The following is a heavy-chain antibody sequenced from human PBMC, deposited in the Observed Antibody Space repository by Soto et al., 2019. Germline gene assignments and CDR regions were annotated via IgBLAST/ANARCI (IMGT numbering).Heavy chain of an antibody. J-gene: IGHJ6*02. CDR3: ARAPFWGYGLDV. D-gene: IGHD3-16*01. Sequence: QVQLQESGPGLVKPSQTLSLTRTVSGGSISGGGDYWSWIRQYPGKGLEWIGCIHYIGSTYYNPSLKSRISISMDTSKNQFSLKVNSVTAADTAVYYCARAPFWGYGLDVWGQGTTVAVSS. CDR2: IHYIGST. V-gene: IGHV4-31*03. CDR1: GGSISGGGDY.